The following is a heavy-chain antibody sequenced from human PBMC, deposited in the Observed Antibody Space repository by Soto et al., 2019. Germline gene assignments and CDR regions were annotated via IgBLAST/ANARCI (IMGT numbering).Heavy chain of an antibody. D-gene: IGHD2-2*01. CDR2: IWYDGNKK. CDR1: GFTFSAFG. Sequence: SGGSLRLSCAASGFTFSAFGMHWVRQAPGKGLDWVAVIWYDGNKKDYADSVKGRFTVSRDNSRNTLYLQMNTLRVEDTAVYYCARDSYGSKSSLEYCGEGTLVTLSS. V-gene: IGHV3-33*01. CDR3: ARDSYGSKSSLEY. J-gene: IGHJ4*02.